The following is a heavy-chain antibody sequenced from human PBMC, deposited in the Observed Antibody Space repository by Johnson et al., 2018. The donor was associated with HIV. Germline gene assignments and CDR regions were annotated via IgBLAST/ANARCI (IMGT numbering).Heavy chain of an antibody. J-gene: IGHJ3*02. CDR3: ARDLRWSYDAFDI. V-gene: IGHV3-30*02. CDR2: IPYNGRNT. D-gene: IGHD5-24*01. Sequence: VQLVESGGGVVQPGGSLTLSCAATGFTFIDYGMHWVRQAPGKGLDWLTFIPYNGRNTFYADSVKGRFNISRDNAKNSLYLQMNSLRAEDTAVHYCARDLRWSYDAFDIWGQGTMVTVSS. CDR1: GFTFIDYG.